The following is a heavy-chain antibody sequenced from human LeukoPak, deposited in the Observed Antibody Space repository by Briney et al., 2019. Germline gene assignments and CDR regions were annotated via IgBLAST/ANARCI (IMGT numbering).Heavy chain of an antibody. V-gene: IGHV4-30-2*01. Sequence: SETLSLTCTVSGGSISSGGYYWSWIRQPPGKGLEWIGYIYHSGSTYYNPSLKSRVTISVDRSKNQFSLKLSSVTAADTAVYYCARHDSSGWYAYFDYWGQGTLVTVSS. CDR3: ARHDSSGWYAYFDY. CDR2: IYHSGST. J-gene: IGHJ4*02. D-gene: IGHD6-19*01. CDR1: GGSISSGGYY.